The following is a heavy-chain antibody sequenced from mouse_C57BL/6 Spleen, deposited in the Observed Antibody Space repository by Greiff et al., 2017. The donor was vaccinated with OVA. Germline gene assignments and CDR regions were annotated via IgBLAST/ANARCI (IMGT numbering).Heavy chain of an antibody. CDR1: GYAFSSSW. V-gene: IGHV1-82*01. Sequence: VKLQQSGPELVKPGASVKISCKASGYAFSSSWMNWVKQRPGKGLEWIGRIYPGDGDTNYNGKFKGKATLTADKSSSTAYMQLSSLTSEDSAVYFCARGYYFDYWGQGTTLTVSS. CDR2: IYPGDGDT. CDR3: ARGYYFDY. J-gene: IGHJ2*01.